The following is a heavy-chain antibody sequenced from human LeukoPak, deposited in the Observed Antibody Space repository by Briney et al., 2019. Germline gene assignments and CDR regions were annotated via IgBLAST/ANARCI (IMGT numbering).Heavy chain of an antibody. Sequence: PSQTLSLTCSVSGDSLNDYHWSWVRQPPGKGLEWIGYIYYTGSPKSNPSLQGRVTMSVDTSKKQLSLSLSSVTAADTAVYYCARGLRYNNSLGRRQLYYYYMDVWGTGTTVTVSS. CDR1: GDSLNDYH. V-gene: IGHV4-59*08. CDR3: ARGLRYNNSLGRRQLYYYYMDV. CDR2: IYYTGSP. J-gene: IGHJ6*03. D-gene: IGHD1-14*01.